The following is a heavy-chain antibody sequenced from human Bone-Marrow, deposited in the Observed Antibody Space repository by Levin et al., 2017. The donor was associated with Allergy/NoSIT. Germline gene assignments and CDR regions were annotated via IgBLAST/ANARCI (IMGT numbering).Heavy chain of an antibody. CDR3: ARGRGYCSGGSCYVPAAFDI. D-gene: IGHD2-15*01. Sequence: SETLSLTCAVYGGSFSGYYWSWIRQPPGKGLEWIGEINHSGSTNYNPSLKSRVTISVDTSKNQFSLKLSSVTAADTAVYYCARGRGYCSGGSCYVPAAFDIWGQGTMVTVSS. V-gene: IGHV4-34*01. J-gene: IGHJ3*02. CDR2: INHSGST. CDR1: GGSFSGYY.